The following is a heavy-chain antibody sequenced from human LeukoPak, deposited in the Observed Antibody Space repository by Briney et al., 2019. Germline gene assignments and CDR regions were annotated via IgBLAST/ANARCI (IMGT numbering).Heavy chain of an antibody. V-gene: IGHV3-11*04. CDR1: GFTFSDYY. Sequence: GGSLRLSCAASGFTFSDYYMSWMRQAPGKGLEWVSYISSSGSTIYYADSVKGRFTISRDNAKNSLYLQMNSLRAEDTAVYYCAREVFDYYYYMDVWGKGTTVTVSS. CDR2: ISSSGSTI. D-gene: IGHD3-3*01. J-gene: IGHJ6*03. CDR3: AREVFDYYYYMDV.